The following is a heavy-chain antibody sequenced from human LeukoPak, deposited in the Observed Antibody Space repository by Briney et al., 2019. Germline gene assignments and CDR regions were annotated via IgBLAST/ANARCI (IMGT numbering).Heavy chain of an antibody. D-gene: IGHD2-2*03. J-gene: IGHJ3*02. CDR3: ARGGGYCSSTSCFGDDAFDI. CDR2: MNPNSGNT. Sequence: ASVKVSCKASGYTFTSYDINWVRQATGQGLEWMGWMNPNSGNTGYAQKFQGRVTMTRNTSISTAYMELSSLRSEDTAVYYCARGGGYCSSTSCFGDDAFDIWGQGTMVTVSS. CDR1: GYTFTSYD. V-gene: IGHV1-8*01.